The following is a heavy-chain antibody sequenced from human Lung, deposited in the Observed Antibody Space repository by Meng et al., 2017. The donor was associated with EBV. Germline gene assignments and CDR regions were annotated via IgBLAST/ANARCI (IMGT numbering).Heavy chain of an antibody. CDR3: ARERRNEPLFDY. CDR1: GGSFSTHT. Sequence: QFQLVRAGAEVKKPGSSVKVACTTSGGSFSTHTFSWVRQAPGQGLEWMGGLIAVFDKTKAAPRFQDRVTFTADESTSTAYMELSSLTFDATAVYFCARERRNEPLFDYWGQGTLVTVSS. D-gene: IGHD1-14*01. CDR2: LIAVFDKT. J-gene: IGHJ4*02. V-gene: IGHV1-69*13.